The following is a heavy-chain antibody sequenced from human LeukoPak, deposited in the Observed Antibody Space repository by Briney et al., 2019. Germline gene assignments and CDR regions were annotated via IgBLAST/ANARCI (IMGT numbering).Heavy chain of an antibody. CDR3: ARGSRITGTSAFDI. D-gene: IGHD1-7*01. V-gene: IGHV3-30-3*01. CDR1: GFTFSSYA. J-gene: IGHJ3*02. CDR2: ISYDGSNK. Sequence: GGSPRLSCAASGFTFSSYAMHWVRQAPGKGLEWVAVISYDGSNKYYADSVKGRFTISRDNSKNTLYLQMNSLRAEDTAVYYCARGSRITGTSAFDIWGQGTMVTVSS.